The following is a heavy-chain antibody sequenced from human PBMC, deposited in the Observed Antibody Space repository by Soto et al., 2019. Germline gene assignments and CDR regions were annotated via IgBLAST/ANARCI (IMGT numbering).Heavy chain of an antibody. Sequence: GGSLRLSCAASGFTFSSYAMSWVRQAPGKGLEWVSAISGSGGSTYYADSVKGRFTISRDNSKNTLYLQMNSLRAEDTAVYYCAKDKPYSSSSGYYYYYYMDVWGKGTTFTVSS. J-gene: IGHJ6*03. CDR2: ISGSGGST. V-gene: IGHV3-23*01. D-gene: IGHD6-6*01. CDR3: AKDKPYSSSSGYYYYYYMDV. CDR1: GFTFSSYA.